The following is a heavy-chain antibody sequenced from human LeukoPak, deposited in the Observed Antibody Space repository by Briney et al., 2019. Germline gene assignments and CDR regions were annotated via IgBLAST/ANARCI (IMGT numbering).Heavy chain of an antibody. Sequence: GGSLRLSCAASGFTFSSYEMNWVRQAPGKGLEWVSYISISGSTIYYADSVKGRFTISRDNAKNSLYLQMNSLRAEDTAVYYCARGIAVALTAFDIWGQGTMVTVSS. CDR2: ISISGSTI. D-gene: IGHD6-19*01. J-gene: IGHJ3*02. CDR1: GFTFSSYE. V-gene: IGHV3-48*03. CDR3: ARGIAVALTAFDI.